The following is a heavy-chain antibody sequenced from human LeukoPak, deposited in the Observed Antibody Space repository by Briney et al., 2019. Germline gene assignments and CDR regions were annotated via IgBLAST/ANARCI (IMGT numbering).Heavy chain of an antibody. J-gene: IGHJ4*02. D-gene: IGHD4-11*01. CDR2: ISAYSGNT. CDR1: GYTFNRYG. CDR3: ARTHDYDNFPDY. Sequence: GASVKVSCKASGYTFNRYGFSWVRQAPGQGLECLGWISAYSGNTKYAQNFQDRVTMTTDASTSTAYMELRSLTSDDTAVYFYARTHDYDNFPDYWGQGTLVAVSS. V-gene: IGHV1-18*01.